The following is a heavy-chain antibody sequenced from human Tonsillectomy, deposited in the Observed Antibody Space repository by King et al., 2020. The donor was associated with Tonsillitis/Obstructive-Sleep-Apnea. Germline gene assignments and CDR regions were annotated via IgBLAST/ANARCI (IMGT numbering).Heavy chain of an antibody. CDR2: ISSNGGST. CDR3: VEGXXXHSXGXYYFXY. CDR1: GFTFSSXA. D-gene: IGHD3-22*01. Sequence: VQLVESGGGLVQPGGSLRLSCSASGFTFSSXAMHWVRQAPGKGLEYVSAISSNGGSTYYADSVKGRFTISRDNSKNTLYLQMSSLRAEDTAVYYCVEGXXXHSXGXYYFXYWGQXTLVTV. J-gene: IGHJ4*02. V-gene: IGHV3-64D*06.